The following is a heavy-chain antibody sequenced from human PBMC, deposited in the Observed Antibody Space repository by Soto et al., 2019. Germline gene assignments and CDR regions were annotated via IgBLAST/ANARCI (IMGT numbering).Heavy chain of an antibody. D-gene: IGHD3-3*01. J-gene: IGHJ5*02. CDR3: ARVYGFWSGYYLTYNWFDP. CDR1: GGSFSGYY. Sequence: PSETLSLTCAVYGGSFSGYYGSWIRQPPGKGLEWIGEINHSGSTNYNPSLKSRVTISVDTSKNQFSLKLSSVTAADTAVYYCARVYGFWSGYYLTYNWFDPWGQGTLVTVHS. CDR2: INHSGST. V-gene: IGHV4-34*01.